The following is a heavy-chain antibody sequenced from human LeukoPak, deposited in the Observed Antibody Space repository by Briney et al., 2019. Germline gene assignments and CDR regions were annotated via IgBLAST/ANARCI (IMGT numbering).Heavy chain of an antibody. V-gene: IGHV4-61*02. CDR3: ARDAYGLDY. Sequence: SETLSLTCTVSGGSISSSSYYWSWIRQPAGKGLEWIGRIYTSGSTNYNPSLKSRVTMSVGTSKNQFSLKLSSVTAADTAVYYCARDAYGLDYWGQGTLVTVSS. CDR1: GGSISSSSYY. CDR2: IYTSGST. J-gene: IGHJ4*02. D-gene: IGHD3-10*01.